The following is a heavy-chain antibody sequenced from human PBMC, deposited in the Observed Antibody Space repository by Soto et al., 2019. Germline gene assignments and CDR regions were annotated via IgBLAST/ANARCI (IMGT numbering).Heavy chain of an antibody. Sequence: GGSLRLSCAASGFTFSSYGMHWVRQAPGEGLEWMAVIGKDGSNRDHADSVKGRFTISRDNSKNMLYLQMNRLGAEDTAMYYCARDDDLAGNGLDYWGQGTLVTVSS. J-gene: IGHJ4*02. CDR2: IGKDGSNR. D-gene: IGHD4-4*01. CDR3: ARDDDLAGNGLDY. CDR1: GFTFSSYG. V-gene: IGHV3-33*01.